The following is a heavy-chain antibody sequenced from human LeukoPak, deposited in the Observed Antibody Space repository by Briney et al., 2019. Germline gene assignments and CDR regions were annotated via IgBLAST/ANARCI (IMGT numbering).Heavy chain of an antibody. V-gene: IGHV4-39*01. D-gene: IGHD3-22*01. J-gene: IGHJ3*02. Sequence: PSETLSLTCTVSGGSISSSSYYWGWIRQPPGKGLEWIGSIYYSGSTYYNPSLKSRVTISVDTSKNQFSLKLSSVTAADTAVYYCARNSMIVVVSVTRGAFDIWGQGTMVTVSS. CDR2: IYYSGST. CDR3: ARNSMIVVVSVTRGAFDI. CDR1: GGSISSSSYY.